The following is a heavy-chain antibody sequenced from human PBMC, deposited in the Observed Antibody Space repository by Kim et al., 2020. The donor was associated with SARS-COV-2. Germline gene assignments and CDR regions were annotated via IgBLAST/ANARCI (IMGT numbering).Heavy chain of an antibody. V-gene: IGHV1-3*01. CDR3: ARWRDSGFGELAWFDP. J-gene: IGHJ5*02. Sequence: KFQGRVTITRDASASTAYMELSSLRSEDTAVYYCARWRDSGFGELAWFDPWGQGTLVTVSS. D-gene: IGHD3-10*01.